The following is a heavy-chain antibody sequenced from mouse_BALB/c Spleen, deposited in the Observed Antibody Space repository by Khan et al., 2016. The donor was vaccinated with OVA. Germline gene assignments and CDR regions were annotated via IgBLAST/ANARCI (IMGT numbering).Heavy chain of an antibody. Sequence: VQLQESGAELVRPGVSVKISCKGSGYTFTDFTMHWAKQSHAKSLEWIGVISTYYGDVTYNQKFKGKATMTVDKSSSTAYMELARLTSEDSAIYYCARGGGGNRFAYWGQGTLVTVSA. CDR2: ISTYYGDV. J-gene: IGHJ3*01. CDR3: ARGGGGNRFAY. CDR1: GYTFTDFT. V-gene: IGHV1S137*01.